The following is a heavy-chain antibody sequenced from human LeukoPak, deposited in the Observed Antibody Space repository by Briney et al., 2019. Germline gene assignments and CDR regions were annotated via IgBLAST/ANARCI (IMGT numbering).Heavy chain of an antibody. CDR3: ARQGLELRRGRPFDY. CDR2: IIPIFGTA. D-gene: IGHD1-7*01. Sequence: SVKVSCKASGGTFSSYAISWVRQAPGQGLEWMGGIIPIFGTANYAQKFQGRVTITTDESTSTAYMELSSLRSEDTAVYYCARQGLELRRGRPFDYWGQGTLVTVSS. CDR1: GGTFSSYA. J-gene: IGHJ4*02. V-gene: IGHV1-69*05.